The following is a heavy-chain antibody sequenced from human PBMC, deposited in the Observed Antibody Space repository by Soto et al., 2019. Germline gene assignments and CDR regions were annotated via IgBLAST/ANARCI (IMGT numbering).Heavy chain of an antibody. CDR2: INHSGST. Sequence: QVQLQQWGAGLLKPSETLSLTCAVYGGSFSGYYWSWIRQPPGKGLEWIGEINHSGSTNYNPSLRGRVTRSVYTSKDQFSRKLSSVTAADTAVYYCARGKHVLLWFGDTEYFQHWGQGNLVTVSS. V-gene: IGHV4-34*01. CDR3: ARGKHVLLWFGDTEYFQH. D-gene: IGHD3-10*01. J-gene: IGHJ1*01. CDR1: GGSFSGYY.